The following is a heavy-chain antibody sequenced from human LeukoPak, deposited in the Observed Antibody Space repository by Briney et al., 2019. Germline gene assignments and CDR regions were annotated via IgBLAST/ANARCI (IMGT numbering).Heavy chain of an antibody. J-gene: IGHJ4*02. CDR1: GFTFDDYA. V-gene: IGHV3-43D*03. Sequence: GGSLRLSCAASGFTFDDYAMHWVRHAPGKGLEWVSLISWDGGSTYYADSVKGRFTISRDNSKNSLYLQMNSLRAEDTALYYCANSNNSGYWGIDYWGQGTLVTVSS. D-gene: IGHD3-22*01. CDR2: ISWDGGST. CDR3: ANSNNSGYWGIDY.